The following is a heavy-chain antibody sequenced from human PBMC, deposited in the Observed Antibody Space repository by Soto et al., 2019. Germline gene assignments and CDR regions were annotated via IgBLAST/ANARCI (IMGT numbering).Heavy chain of an antibody. Sequence: PSETLSLTCSVSGGSIRSGGYYWSWIRQHPGKGLEWFGYIYYSGSTYYNPSLKSRVTISVDTSKNQFSLKLSSVTAADTAVYSCARGPYRVVRAVIGWGYYGMDVWGQGTTVTVSS. J-gene: IGHJ6*02. D-gene: IGHD3-10*01. CDR3: ARGPYRVVRAVIGWGYYGMDV. CDR1: GGSIRSGGYY. V-gene: IGHV4-31*03. CDR2: IYYSGST.